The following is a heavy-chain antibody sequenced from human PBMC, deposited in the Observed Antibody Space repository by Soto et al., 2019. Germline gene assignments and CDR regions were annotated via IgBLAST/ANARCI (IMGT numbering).Heavy chain of an antibody. CDR1: GDSISSGHYY. J-gene: IGHJ6*02. CDR2: IYNSGST. V-gene: IGHV4-30-4*01. D-gene: IGHD2-8*02. CDR3: ARDAPVLPVIDV. Sequence: PSETLSLTCTVSGDSISSGHYYWSWVRQPPGKGLEWIGYIYNSGSTYYNPSLKSRITISEDTSKNQFSLELRSVTAADTAIYYCARDAPVLPVIDVWGQGTTVTVSS.